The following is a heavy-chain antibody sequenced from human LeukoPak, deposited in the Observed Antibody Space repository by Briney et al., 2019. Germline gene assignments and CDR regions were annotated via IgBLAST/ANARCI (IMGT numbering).Heavy chain of an antibody. D-gene: IGHD5-24*01. Sequence: PGGSLRLSCAASGFTFSSYGMHWVRQAPGKGLEWVAVIWYDGSNKYYADSVKGRFTISRDNSKNTLYLQMNSLRAEDTAVYYCARDKRKEKGDYWGQGTLVTVSS. CDR1: GFTFSSYG. CDR3: ARDKRKEKGDY. V-gene: IGHV3-33*01. J-gene: IGHJ4*02. CDR2: IWYDGSNK.